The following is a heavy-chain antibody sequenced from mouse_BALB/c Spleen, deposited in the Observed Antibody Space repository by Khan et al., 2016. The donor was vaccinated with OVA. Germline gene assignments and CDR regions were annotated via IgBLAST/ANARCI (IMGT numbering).Heavy chain of an antibody. CDR2: IRYSGST. Sequence: QLEESGPGLVKPSQSLSLTCTVTGYSITSGYGWNWIRQFPGNKLEWMGYIRYSGSTNYNPSLKSRISITRDTSKNQFFLQLKSVTTEDTATYYWARTARIKYWGQGTTLTVSA. CDR1: GYSITSGYG. D-gene: IGHD1-2*01. CDR3: ARTARIKY. J-gene: IGHJ2*01. V-gene: IGHV3-1*02.